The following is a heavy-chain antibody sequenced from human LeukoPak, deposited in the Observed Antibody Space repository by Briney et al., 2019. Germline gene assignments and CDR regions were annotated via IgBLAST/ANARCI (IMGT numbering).Heavy chain of an antibody. Sequence: PGGSLRLSCAAPGFTFSSCAMSWVRQAPGKGLGWVSAISGSGGSTYYADSVKGRFTISRDNSKNTLYLHMNSLSAEDTAVYYCAKVTTVTTWWGQGTLVTAPS. CDR1: GFTFSSCA. CDR2: ISGSGGST. V-gene: IGHV3-23*01. D-gene: IGHD4-17*01. CDR3: AKVTTVTTW. J-gene: IGHJ4*02.